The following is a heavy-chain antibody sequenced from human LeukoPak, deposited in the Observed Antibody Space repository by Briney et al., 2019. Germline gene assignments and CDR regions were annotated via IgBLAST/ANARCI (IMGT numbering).Heavy chain of an antibody. J-gene: IGHJ4*02. CDR2: ISGSGGST. CDR3: AKADNDYDDSSGYGYFDY. V-gene: IGHV3-23*01. CDR1: GFTFSSYA. D-gene: IGHD3-22*01. Sequence: GGSLRLSCAASGFTFSSYAMSWVRQAPGKGLEWVSAISGSGGSTYYADSVKGRFTISRDNSKNTLYLQTNSLRAEDTAAYYCAKADNDYDDSSGYGYFDYWGQGTLVTVSS.